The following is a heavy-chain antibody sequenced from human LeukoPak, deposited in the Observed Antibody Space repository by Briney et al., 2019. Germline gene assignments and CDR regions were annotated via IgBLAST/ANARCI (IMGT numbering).Heavy chain of an antibody. CDR3: ARDAEYYDFWSGYYGDAFDI. D-gene: IGHD3-3*01. Sequence: GGSLRLSCAASGFTVSSSYMSWVRQAPGKGLEWVSVIFGGGSAYYADSVKGRFTISRDNAKNSLYLQMNSLRAEDTAVYYCARDAEYYDFWSGYYGDAFDIWGQGTMVTVSS. CDR2: IFGGGSA. V-gene: IGHV3-66*01. CDR1: GFTVSSSY. J-gene: IGHJ3*02.